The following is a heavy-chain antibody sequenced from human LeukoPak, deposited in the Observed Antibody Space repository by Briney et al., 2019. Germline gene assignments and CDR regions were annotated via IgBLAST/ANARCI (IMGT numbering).Heavy chain of an antibody. J-gene: IGHJ6*03. V-gene: IGHV3-23*01. Sequence: GGSLRLSCAASGFTFSSYAMSWVRQAPGKGLEWVSAISGSGGSTYYADSVKGRFTISRDNAKNSLFLQLNSLRAEDTAVYYCARDPYSGTYSDYYYYYMDVWGKGTTVTVSS. D-gene: IGHD1-26*01. CDR2: ISGSGGST. CDR1: GFTFSSYA. CDR3: ARDPYSGTYSDYYYYYMDV.